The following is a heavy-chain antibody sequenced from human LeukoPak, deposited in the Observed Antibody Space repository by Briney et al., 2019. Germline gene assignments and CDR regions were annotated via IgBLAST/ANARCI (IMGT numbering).Heavy chain of an antibody. CDR1: GFTFSSYG. Sequence: GGSLRLSCAASGFTFSSYGMGWVRQAPGKGLEWVAVITYDGSNKYYADSVKGRFTISRDNSKNTLYLQMNSLRAEDTAVYYCAKDRAGYYYYGMDVWGQGTTVTVSS. V-gene: IGHV3-30*18. CDR2: ITYDGSNK. CDR3: AKDRAGYYYYGMDV. D-gene: IGHD6-13*01. J-gene: IGHJ6*02.